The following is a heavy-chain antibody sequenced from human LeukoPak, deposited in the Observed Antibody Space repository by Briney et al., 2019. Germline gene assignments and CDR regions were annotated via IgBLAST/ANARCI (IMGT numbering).Heavy chain of an antibody. Sequence: GGSLRLSCAASGFTFSSYAMSWVRQAPGKGLEWVSAISGSGGNTYYADSVKGRFTISRDNSKNTLYLQMNSLRAEDTAVYYCAKTYDSSGYYWDYWGQGTLVTVSS. CDR2: ISGSGGNT. V-gene: IGHV3-23*01. CDR1: GFTFSSYA. CDR3: AKTYDSSGYYWDY. D-gene: IGHD3-22*01. J-gene: IGHJ4*02.